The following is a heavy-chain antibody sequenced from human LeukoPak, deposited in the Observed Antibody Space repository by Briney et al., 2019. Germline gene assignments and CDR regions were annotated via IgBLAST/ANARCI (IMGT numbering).Heavy chain of an antibody. J-gene: IGHJ6*02. Sequence: ASVKVSCKASGYTFTGYYMHWVRQAPGQGLEWMGWINPNSGGTNYAQKFQGWVTMTRDTSISTAYMELSRLRSDDTAVYYCARDLVVVAANNYYYYGMDVWGQGTTVTVSS. CDR3: ARDLVVVAANNYYYYGMDV. CDR2: INPNSGGT. D-gene: IGHD2-15*01. V-gene: IGHV1-2*04. CDR1: GYTFTGYY.